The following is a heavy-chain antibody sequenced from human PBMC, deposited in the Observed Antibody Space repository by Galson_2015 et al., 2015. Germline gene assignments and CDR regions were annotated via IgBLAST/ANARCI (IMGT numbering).Heavy chain of an antibody. CDR3: GGAGWELPLPEY. D-gene: IGHD1-26*01. Sequence: TLSLTCTVSGGSISSGSYYWSWIRQPAGKGLEWIGRIYTSGSTNYNPSLKSRVTISVDTSKNQFSLKLSSVTAADTAVYYCGGAGWELPLPEYWGQGTLVTVSS. CDR2: IYTSGST. CDR1: GGSISSGSYY. V-gene: IGHV4-61*02. J-gene: IGHJ4*02.